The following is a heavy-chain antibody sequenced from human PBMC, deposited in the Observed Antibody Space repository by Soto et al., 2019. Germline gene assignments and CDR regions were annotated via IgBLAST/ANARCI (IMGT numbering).Heavy chain of an antibody. D-gene: IGHD6-19*01. CDR2: IYYSGST. J-gene: IGHJ5*02. V-gene: IGHV4-59*01. CDR1: GGSISSYY. Sequence: PSETLSLTCTVSGGSISSYYWSWIRQPPGKGLEWIGYIYYSGSTNYNPSLKSRVTISVDTSKNQFSLKLSSVTAADTAVYYCAGEGSGRTLKGWFDPWGQGTLVTVSS. CDR3: AGEGSGRTLKGWFDP.